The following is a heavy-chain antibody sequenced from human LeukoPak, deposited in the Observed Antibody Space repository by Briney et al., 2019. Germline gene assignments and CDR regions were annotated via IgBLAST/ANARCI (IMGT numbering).Heavy chain of an antibody. CDR2: IYYSGST. J-gene: IGHJ6*03. CDR3: ASETRSLWQQLVRGYYYMDV. D-gene: IGHD6-13*01. Sequence: SETLSLTCTVSGGSISSSSYYWGWIRQPPGKGLEWIGSIYYSGSTYYNPSLKSRVTISVDTSKNQFSLKLSSVTAADTAVYYCASETRSLWQQLVRGYYYMDVWGKGTTVTVSS. V-gene: IGHV4-39*01. CDR1: GGSISSSSYY.